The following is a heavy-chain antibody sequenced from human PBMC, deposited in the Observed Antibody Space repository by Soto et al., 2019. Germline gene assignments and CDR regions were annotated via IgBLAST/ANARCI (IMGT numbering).Heavy chain of an antibody. V-gene: IGHV1-69*01. CDR3: ARGAYDSGDYGFLGGYYYYGMDA. Sequence: QVQLVQSGAEVKKPGSSVKVSCKASGGTFSSYAISWVRQAPGQGLEWMGGIIPIFGTANYAQKCQGRVTITAGESTSTAYMELSSMRSEDTAVYYCARGAYDSGDYGFLGGYYYYGMDAWGQGTTVTVTS. J-gene: IGHJ6*02. D-gene: IGHD4-17*01. CDR1: GGTFSSYA. CDR2: IIPIFGTA.